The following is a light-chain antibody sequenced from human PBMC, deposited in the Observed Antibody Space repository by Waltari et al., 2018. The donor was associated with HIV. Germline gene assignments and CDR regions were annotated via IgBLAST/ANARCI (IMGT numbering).Light chain of an antibody. CDR1: QSLLYGSNNKNY. CDR3: QQYYLVPYT. V-gene: IGKV4-1*01. CDR2: WAS. Sequence: DVVMTQSPDSLTVPVGERATLNCKSSQSLLYGSNNKNYLAWYQQRPGHRPKLLIYWASTRQSGVPDRFSGSGSGTDFSLTISSLQAEDVAVYYCQQYYLVPYTFGQGTKLEIK. J-gene: IGKJ2*01.